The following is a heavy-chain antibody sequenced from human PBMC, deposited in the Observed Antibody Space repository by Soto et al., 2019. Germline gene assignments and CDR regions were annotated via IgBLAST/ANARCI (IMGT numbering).Heavy chain of an antibody. CDR3: XXXXXVSGWSYWYFDL. Sequence: TLSLTCTVSGGSISSSSYYWGWIRQPPGKGLEWIASISYSGSTYYNPSLKSRVTISVDTSKNQFSLKLSSVTAADTAVYYXXXXXXVSGWSYWYFDLXGRGTLVTVSS. D-gene: IGHD6-19*01. V-gene: IGHV4-39*01. J-gene: IGHJ2*01. CDR1: GGSISSSSYY. CDR2: ISYSGST.